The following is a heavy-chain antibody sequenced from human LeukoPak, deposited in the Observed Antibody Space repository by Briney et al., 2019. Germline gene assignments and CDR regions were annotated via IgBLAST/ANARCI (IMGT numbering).Heavy chain of an antibody. V-gene: IGHV4-34*01. D-gene: IGHD5-24*01. J-gene: IGHJ4*02. CDR3: ARGYKGISFC. CDR2: INHSGYT. Sequence: SETLSLTCAVYGGSFSGYYWSWIRQPPGKGLEWIGEINHSGYTDYNPSLKSRVTISVETSKNQFSLKLNSLTAADTAVYYCARGYKGISFCWGQGTLVTVSS. CDR1: GGSFSGYY.